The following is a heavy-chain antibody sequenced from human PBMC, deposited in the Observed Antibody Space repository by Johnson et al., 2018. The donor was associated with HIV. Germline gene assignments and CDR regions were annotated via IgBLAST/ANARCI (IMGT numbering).Heavy chain of an antibody. CDR3: AREDGQFFEWLGVGEGKYLYGPDI. CDR1: GFTFSSYG. Sequence: QMLLVESGGGLIQPGGSLRLSCAASGFTFSSYGMHWVRQAPGKGLEWVAVISYDGSNKYYADSVKGRFTISRDNSKTTLYLQMNSLKAEDTAVYYCAREDGQFFEWLGVGEGKYLYGPDIWGQGKMVTVSS. CDR2: ISYDGSNK. V-gene: IGHV3-30*03. J-gene: IGHJ3*02. D-gene: IGHD3-3*01.